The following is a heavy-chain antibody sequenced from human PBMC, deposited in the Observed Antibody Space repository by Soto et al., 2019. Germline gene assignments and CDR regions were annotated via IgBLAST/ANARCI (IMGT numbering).Heavy chain of an antibody. D-gene: IGHD3-16*01. CDR2: TRNKARSYTT. Sequence: EMQLVESGGRLVQPGGSLRLSCAASGFIFSDQYMDWVRQAPGKGLEWVGRTRNKARSYTTEYAASVKGRFTISRDDSKNSLYLHMNSLKTEDTAVYYCARDLGGAPYVDLWGRGTMVTVSS. CDR1: GFIFSDQY. CDR3: ARDLGGAPYVDL. J-gene: IGHJ2*01. V-gene: IGHV3-72*01.